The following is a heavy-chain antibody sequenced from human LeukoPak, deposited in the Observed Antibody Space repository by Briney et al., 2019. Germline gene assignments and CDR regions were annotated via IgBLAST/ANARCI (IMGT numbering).Heavy chain of an antibody. CDR1: GSTFSSYA. Sequence: ASVKVSCKASGSTFSSYAISWVRQAPGQGLEWMGGIIPIFGTANYAQKFQGRATITTDESTSTAYMELSSLRSEDTAVYYCARAVGVARTYYFDYWGQGTLVTVSS. D-gene: IGHD2-15*01. J-gene: IGHJ4*02. CDR2: IIPIFGTA. CDR3: ARAVGVARTYYFDY. V-gene: IGHV1-69*05.